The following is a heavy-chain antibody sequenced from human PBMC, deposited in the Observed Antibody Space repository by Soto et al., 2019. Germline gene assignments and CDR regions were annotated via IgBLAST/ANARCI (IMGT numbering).Heavy chain of an antibody. V-gene: IGHV1-69*01. Sequence: QVQLVQSGAEVKKPGSSVKVSCKASGGTFSSYAISWVRQAPGQGLEWMGGIIPIFGTANYEQKFQGRVTITADESTSTAYMELSSLRSEDTAVYYCASASSMVRGVISYYYGMDVWGQGTTVTVSS. J-gene: IGHJ6*02. CDR3: ASASSMVRGVISYYYGMDV. D-gene: IGHD3-10*01. CDR2: IIPIFGTA. CDR1: GGTFSSYA.